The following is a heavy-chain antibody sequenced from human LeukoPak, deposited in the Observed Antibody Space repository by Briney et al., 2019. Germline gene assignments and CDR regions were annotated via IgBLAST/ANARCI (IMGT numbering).Heavy chain of an antibody. D-gene: IGHD2-21*02. CDR2: ISWDGGST. V-gene: IGHV3-43*01. CDR1: GFTFDDYT. Sequence: GGSLRLSCAASGFTFDDYTMHWVRQAPGKGLEWVPLISWDGGSTYYADSVKGRFTISRDNSKNSLYLQMNSLRTEDTALYYCAKGQAVVVTSPFDYWGQGTLVTVSS. CDR3: AKGQAVVVTSPFDY. J-gene: IGHJ4*02.